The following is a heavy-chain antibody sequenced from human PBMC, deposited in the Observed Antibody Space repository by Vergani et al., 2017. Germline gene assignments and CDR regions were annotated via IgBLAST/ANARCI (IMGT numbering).Heavy chain of an antibody. CDR3: AGPRRTSEYYFDY. D-gene: IGHD1-14*01. Sequence: QGQLVQSGAEVKKPGASVKVSCKASGYTFTSYGISWVRKAPGKGLDWIGWISAYNGNTNYAQKLEGRVTMTTDTSTSTAYMELRRLSSDDTALYYCAGPRRTSEYYFDYWVQGTLVTVSS. V-gene: IGHV1-18*01. J-gene: IGHJ4*02. CDR2: ISAYNGNT. CDR1: GYTFTSYG.